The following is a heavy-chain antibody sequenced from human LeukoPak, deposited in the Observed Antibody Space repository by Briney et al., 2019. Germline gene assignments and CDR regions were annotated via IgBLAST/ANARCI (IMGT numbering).Heavy chain of an antibody. CDR1: GFTFTSYA. D-gene: IGHD3-10*01. V-gene: IGHV3-23*01. CDR3: AKVYFRSVSGPPSR. J-gene: IGHJ4*02. CDR2: IRGSGGNT. Sequence: GGSLRLSCATSGFTFTSYAMSWVRQAPGKGLEWVSSIRGSGGNTYYADSVKGRFTISRDNPKNTVYLQMNSLRPEDTAVYYCAKVYFRSVSGPPSRWGQGTLVTVSS.